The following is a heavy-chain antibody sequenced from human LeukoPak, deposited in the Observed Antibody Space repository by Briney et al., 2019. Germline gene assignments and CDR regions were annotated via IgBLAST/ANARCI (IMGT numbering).Heavy chain of an antibody. CDR1: GFTFSNFW. CDR3: ARRAVAGLTYYGMDV. V-gene: IGHV3-74*01. Sequence: GGSLRLSCAASGFTFSNFWMHWVRQAPGKGLVWVALIYGDGSFTRYADSVKGRFTISRDNAKNSLYLQMNSLRAEDTALYYCARRAVAGLTYYGMDVWGQGTTVTVSS. J-gene: IGHJ6*02. D-gene: IGHD6-19*01. CDR2: IYGDGSFT.